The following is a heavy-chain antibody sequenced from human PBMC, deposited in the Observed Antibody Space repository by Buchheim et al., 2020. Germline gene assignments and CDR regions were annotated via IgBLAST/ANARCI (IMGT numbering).Heavy chain of an antibody. Sequence: QVQLVQSGAEVKKPGASVKVSCKASGYTFTNYGLSWVRQAPGQGLEWMGWISNNNGNTNSAQKFQGRVTMTTVTPTNTAYMELRSLRSDDTAVYYCARDPTPASIVDSYYYMDVWGTGT. CDR2: ISNNNGNT. V-gene: IGHV1-18*01. D-gene: IGHD1-26*01. J-gene: IGHJ6*03. CDR3: ARDPTPASIVDSYYYMDV. CDR1: GYTFTNYG.